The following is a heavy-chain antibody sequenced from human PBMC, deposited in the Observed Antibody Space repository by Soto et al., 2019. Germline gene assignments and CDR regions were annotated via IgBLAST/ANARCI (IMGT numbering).Heavy chain of an antibody. CDR1: GYTLTELS. J-gene: IGHJ3*02. Sequence: ASVKVSCKVSGYTLTELSMHWVRQAPGKGLEWMGGFDPEDGETIYAQKFQGRVTMTEDTSTDTAYMELSSLRSEDTAVYYCATPRVAVTTWNDAFDIWGQGTMVTVSS. CDR2: FDPEDGET. CDR3: ATPRVAVTTWNDAFDI. V-gene: IGHV1-24*01. D-gene: IGHD4-17*01.